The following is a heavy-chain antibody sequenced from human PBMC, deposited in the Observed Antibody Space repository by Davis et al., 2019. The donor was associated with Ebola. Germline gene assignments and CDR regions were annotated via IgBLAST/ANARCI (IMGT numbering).Heavy chain of an antibody. CDR2: IYSGGST. CDR1: GFTVSSNY. J-gene: IGHJ3*02. Sequence: PGGSLRLSCAASGFTVSSNYMSWVRQAPGKGLEWVSVIYSGGSTYYADSVKGRFTISRDNSKNTLYLQMNSLRAEDTAVYYCARVHPYYYDSSGYPGAFDIWGQGTMVTVSS. V-gene: IGHV3-53*01. D-gene: IGHD3-22*01. CDR3: ARVHPYYYDSSGYPGAFDI.